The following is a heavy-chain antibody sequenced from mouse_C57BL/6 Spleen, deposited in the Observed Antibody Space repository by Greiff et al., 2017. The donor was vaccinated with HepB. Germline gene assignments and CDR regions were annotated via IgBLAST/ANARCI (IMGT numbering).Heavy chain of an antibody. CDR2: INPNNGGT. Sequence: EVQLQQSGPELVKPGASVKMSCKASGYTFTDYNMHWVKQSHGKSLEWIGYINPNNGGTSYNQKFKGKATLTVNKSSSTAYMELRSLTSEDSAVYYCARGGYYGSSYHYYAMDYWGQGTSVTVSS. D-gene: IGHD1-1*01. V-gene: IGHV1-22*01. CDR3: ARGGYYGSSYHYYAMDY. CDR1: GYTFTDYN. J-gene: IGHJ4*01.